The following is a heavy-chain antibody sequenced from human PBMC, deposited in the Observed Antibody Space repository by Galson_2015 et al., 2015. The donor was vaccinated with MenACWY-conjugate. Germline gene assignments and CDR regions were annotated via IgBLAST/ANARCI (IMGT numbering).Heavy chain of an antibody. CDR2: ICSGSTT. Sequence: SLRLSCAASGFTVSTSCMSWVRQAPGEGLEWVSIICSGSTTKYADSVKGRFTISGDNSKSTVYLQMNSLRVEDMAMYYCARSGVGYGERWLDPWGQGTLVTVSS. CDR1: GFTVSTSC. D-gene: IGHD3-3*01. V-gene: IGHV3-53*01. J-gene: IGHJ5*02. CDR3: ARSGVGYGERWLDP.